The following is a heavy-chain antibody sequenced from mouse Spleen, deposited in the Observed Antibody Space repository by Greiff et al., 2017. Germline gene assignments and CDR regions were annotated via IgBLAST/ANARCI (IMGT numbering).Heavy chain of an antibody. Sequence: EVKVEESGGGLVKPGGSLKLSCAASGFTFSSYAMSWVRQTPEKRLEWVAAINSNGGSTYYPDTVKDRFTISRDNAKNTLYLQMSSLRSEDTALYYCARHDGYYVDYWGQGTTLTVSS. CDR2: INSNGGST. CDR1: GFTFSSYA. D-gene: IGHD2-3*01. CDR3: ARHDGYYVDY. V-gene: IGHV5-6-2*01. J-gene: IGHJ2*01.